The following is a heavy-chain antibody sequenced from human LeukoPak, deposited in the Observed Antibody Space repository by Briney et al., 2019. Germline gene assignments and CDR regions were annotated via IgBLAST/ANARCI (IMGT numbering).Heavy chain of an antibody. CDR3: ASETLVGATFDY. CDR1: GGSISSYY. CDR2: IYYSGST. V-gene: IGHV4-59*06. Sequence: PSETLSLTCTVSGGSISSYYWSWIRQPPGKGLEWIGYIYYSGSTYYNPSLKSRVTISVDTSKNQFSLKLSSVTAADTAVYYCASETLVGATFDYWGQGTLVTVSS. J-gene: IGHJ4*02. D-gene: IGHD1-26*01.